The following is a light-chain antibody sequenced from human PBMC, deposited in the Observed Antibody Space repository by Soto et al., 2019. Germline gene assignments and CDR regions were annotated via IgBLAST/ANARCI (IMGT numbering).Light chain of an antibody. CDR2: EVT. CDR3: NSYTSASFYV. V-gene: IGLV2-14*01. Sequence: QSALAQPASVSGSPGQSITISCTGTTSDIAGYNYVSWYQQHPGKAPKLLIYEVTSRASGVSHRFSGSKSGNTASLTISGLQAEDEAEYYCNSYTSASFYVFGTGTKRTVL. J-gene: IGLJ1*01. CDR1: TSDIAGYNY.